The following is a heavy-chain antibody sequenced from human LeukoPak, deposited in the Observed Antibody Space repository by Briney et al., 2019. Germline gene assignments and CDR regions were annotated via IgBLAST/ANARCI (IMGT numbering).Heavy chain of an antibody. Sequence: GGSLRLSCAASGFTVISNYMSWVRQAPGKGLECVSVIHDGGITYYADSVKGRFTISRDNSKNTVYLQMNSLRAEDTAVYYCARGRSSFDYWGQGTLVTVSS. CDR2: IHDGGIT. CDR1: GFTVISNY. CDR3: ARGRSSFDY. V-gene: IGHV3-53*01. J-gene: IGHJ4*02. D-gene: IGHD6-6*01.